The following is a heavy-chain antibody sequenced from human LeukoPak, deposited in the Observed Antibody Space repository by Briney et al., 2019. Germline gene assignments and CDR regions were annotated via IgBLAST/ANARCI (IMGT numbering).Heavy chain of an antibody. CDR2: IFGGGGT. V-gene: IGHV3-53*01. D-gene: IGHD3-3*01. CDR3: AKGSNFWSGYYRSPP. Sequence: PGGSLRLSCAASGFTVSSNYMAWVRQPPGKGLEWVSVIFGGGGTYYADSVKGRFTISRDNSKNTLYLQMNSLRAEDTAVYYCAKGSNFWSGYYRSPPWGQGTLVTVSS. J-gene: IGHJ4*02. CDR1: GFTVSSNY.